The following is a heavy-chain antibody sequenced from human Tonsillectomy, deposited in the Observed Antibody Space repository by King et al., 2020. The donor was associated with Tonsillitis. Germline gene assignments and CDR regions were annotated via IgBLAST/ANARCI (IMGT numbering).Heavy chain of an antibody. V-gene: IGHV4-61*02. D-gene: IGHD3-3*01. CDR2: VYPSGST. Sequence: QLQESGPGLVKPSQTLSLTCTVSGVSLNSGSYFLSWIRHPAGKGREWIGLVYPSGSTNYNPLLKSRYTMSVDTSKNQFSLKLSSVTAADTAVYYCARDNHYDFWSGYPDAFDIWGQGTMVTVSS. J-gene: IGHJ3*02. CDR1: GVSLNSGSYF. CDR3: ARDNHYDFWSGYPDAFDI.